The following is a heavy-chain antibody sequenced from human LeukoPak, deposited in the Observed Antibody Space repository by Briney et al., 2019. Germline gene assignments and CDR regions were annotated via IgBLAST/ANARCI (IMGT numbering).Heavy chain of an antibody. CDR2: ISSSSSYI. V-gene: IGHV3-21*01. J-gene: IGHJ4*02. CDR1: GFTFSSYS. D-gene: IGHD1-1*01. Sequence: GGSLRLSCAASGFTFSSYSMNWVRQAPGKGLEWVSSISSSSSYIYYADSVKGRFTISRDNAKNSLYLQMDSLRAEDTAVYYCARDGPSGTFDYWGQGTLVTVSS. CDR3: ARDGPSGTFDY.